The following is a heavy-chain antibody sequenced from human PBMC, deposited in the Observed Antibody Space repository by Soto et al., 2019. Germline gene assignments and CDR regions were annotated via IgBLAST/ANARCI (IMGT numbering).Heavy chain of an antibody. Sequence: SVKVSCKASGGTFSSYAISWVRQAPGQGLEWMGWIIPIFGTANYAQKFQGRVTITADESTSTAYMELSSLRSEDTAVYYCARAGCSGGSCYSYYYYGMDVWGQGTTVTVSS. D-gene: IGHD2-15*01. J-gene: IGHJ6*02. V-gene: IGHV1-69*13. CDR2: IIPIFGTA. CDR1: GGTFSSYA. CDR3: ARAGCSGGSCYSYYYYGMDV.